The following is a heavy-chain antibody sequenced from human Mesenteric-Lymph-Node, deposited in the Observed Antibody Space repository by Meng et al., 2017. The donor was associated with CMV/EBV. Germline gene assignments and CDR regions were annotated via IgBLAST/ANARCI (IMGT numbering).Heavy chain of an antibody. CDR3: ARRRREYPYYYYGMDV. CDR1: GYSFKNYW. V-gene: IGHV5-51*01. J-gene: IGHJ6*02. Sequence: GESLKISCRASGYSFKNYWIAWVRQMPGKGLEWMGIIYLGDSDTRYRCMPPFQGQVTMSADESSSTAYLQWSSLKASDTATYYCARRRREYPYYYYGMDVWGQGTTVTVSS. D-gene: IGHD3-10*01. CDR2: IYLGDSDT.